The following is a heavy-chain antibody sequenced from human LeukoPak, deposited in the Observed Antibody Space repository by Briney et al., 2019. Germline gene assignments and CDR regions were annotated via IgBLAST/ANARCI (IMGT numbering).Heavy chain of an antibody. CDR3: ASHYYASSGSLFDS. CDR2: VYHTGST. J-gene: IGHJ4*02. CDR1: GYSIGSGYY. D-gene: IGHD3-22*01. Sequence: SETLSLTCAVSGYSIGSGYYWCLSRQPPGKGLGWFGSVYHTGSTYYHPSLKSRVTISLDTSKNQFSLRLTSVTAADTALYYCASHYYASSGSLFDSWGRGSLVTVSS. V-gene: IGHV4-38-2*01.